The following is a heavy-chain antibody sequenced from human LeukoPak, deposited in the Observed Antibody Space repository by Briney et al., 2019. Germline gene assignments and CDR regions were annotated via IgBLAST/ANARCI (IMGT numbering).Heavy chain of an antibody. CDR3: ARGYSYYDFWSGYYRYYYYMDV. D-gene: IGHD3-3*01. V-gene: IGHV4-39*07. J-gene: IGHJ6*03. Sequence: SETLSLTCTVSGGSISSSSYYWGWIRQPPGKGLEWIGSIYYSGSTNYNPSLKSRVTISVDTSKNQFSLKLSSVTAADTAVYYCARGYSYYDFWSGYYRYYYYMDVWGKGTTVTVSS. CDR1: GGSISSSSYY. CDR2: IYYSGST.